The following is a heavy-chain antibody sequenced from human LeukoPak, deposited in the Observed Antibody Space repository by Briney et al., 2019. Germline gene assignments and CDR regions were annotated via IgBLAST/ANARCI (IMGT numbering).Heavy chain of an antibody. D-gene: IGHD3-22*01. CDR3: ARDWAYYYDSSGFFDY. V-gene: IGHV3-48*03. J-gene: IGHJ4*02. CDR1: GFTFSSYK. Sequence: GGSLTLSCAASGFTFSSYKMNWVGQAPGKGLEWVSYISSSGSTIYYADSVKGRFTISRDNAKKPLYLQMNSLRAEDTAVYYCARDWAYYYDSSGFFDYWGQGTLVTVSS. CDR2: ISSSGSTI.